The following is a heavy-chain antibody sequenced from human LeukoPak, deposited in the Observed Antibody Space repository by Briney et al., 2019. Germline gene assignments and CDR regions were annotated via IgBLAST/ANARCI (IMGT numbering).Heavy chain of an antibody. CDR2: ISGSGGST. CDR1: GFTFSTYA. J-gene: IGHJ6*03. D-gene: IGHD2-2*01. CDR3: AKVFGHSAYCSSTSCSNYYYYYMDV. V-gene: IGHV3-23*01. Sequence: PGGSLRLSCAASGFTFSTYAMSWVRQAPGKGLEWVSSISGSGGSTYYAGSVRGRFTVSRDNSKNTLYLQMNSLRAKDTAVYYCAKVFGHSAYCSSTSCSNYYYYYMDVWGKGTTVTVSS.